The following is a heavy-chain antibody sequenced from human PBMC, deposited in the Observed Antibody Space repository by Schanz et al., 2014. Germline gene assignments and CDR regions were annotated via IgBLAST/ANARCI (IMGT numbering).Heavy chain of an antibody. CDR1: GGSISSDSIYSDY. V-gene: IGHV4-61*01. CDR3: ARPSSVVGITGWFDT. CDR2: MYHSGSS. Sequence: QVQLQEAGPGLVKPAETLSLTCTVSGGSISSDSIYSDYWSWIRQPPGKGLEWIGYMYHSGSSNYNPSLKSRVPFSLATPKTQSPLKLPSVTAADTAVYYCARPSSVVGITGWFDTWGQGTLVTVSS. J-gene: IGHJ5*02. D-gene: IGHD3-22*01.